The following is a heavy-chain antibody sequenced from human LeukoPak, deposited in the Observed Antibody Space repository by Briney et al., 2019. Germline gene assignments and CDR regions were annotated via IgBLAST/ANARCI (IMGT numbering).Heavy chain of an antibody. J-gene: IGHJ4*02. D-gene: IGHD6-6*01. CDR1: GGSFSGYY. V-gene: IGHV4-34*01. Sequence: SETLSLTCAVYGGSFSGYYWSWIRQPPGKGLEWIGEINHSGSTNYNPSLKSRVTISVDTSKNQFSLKLSSVTAADTAVYYCARRLKSSRVFDYWGQGTLVTVSS. CDR2: INHSGST. CDR3: ARRLKSSRVFDY.